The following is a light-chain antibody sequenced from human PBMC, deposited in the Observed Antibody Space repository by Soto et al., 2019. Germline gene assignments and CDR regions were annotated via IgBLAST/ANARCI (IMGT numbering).Light chain of an antibody. V-gene: IGLV1-40*01. CDR2: DKN. CDR1: TSKIGAGYG. Sequence: QSVLTQPPSVSGAPGQRVTISCTGSTSKIGAGYGVHWYQQLPGTAPKPLIYDKNNRPSGVPDRFSGSKSGTSASLAITGLQAEDEADYYCQSYDSSLSGYVFGTGTKLTVL. J-gene: IGLJ1*01. CDR3: QSYDSSLSGYV.